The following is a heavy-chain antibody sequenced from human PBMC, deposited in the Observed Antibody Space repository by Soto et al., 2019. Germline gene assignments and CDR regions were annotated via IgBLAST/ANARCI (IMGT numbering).Heavy chain of an antibody. D-gene: IGHD3-22*01. Sequence: SETLSLTCTVSGGSISSGGYYWSWIRQHPGKGLEWVGYIYYSGSTYYNPSLKSRVTISVDTSKNQFSLKLSSVTAADTAVYYCARDSSGYYGDYYYGMDVWGQGTTVTV. CDR1: GGSISSGGYY. V-gene: IGHV4-31*03. CDR3: ARDSSGYYGDYYYGMDV. CDR2: IYYSGST. J-gene: IGHJ6*02.